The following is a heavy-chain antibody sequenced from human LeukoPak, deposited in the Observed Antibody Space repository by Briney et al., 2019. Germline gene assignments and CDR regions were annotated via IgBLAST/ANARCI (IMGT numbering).Heavy chain of an antibody. CDR3: ARMTTGHDY. J-gene: IGHJ4*02. CDR2: INHSGYT. V-gene: IGHV4-34*01. D-gene: IGHD4-17*01. CDR1: GFSFNDYY. Sequence: PSETLSLTCAGSGFSFNDYYWSWVRQAPGKGLEWIGEINHSGYTNDSPSLKSRVTLSIGTSRKQFSLNLRSVTVADSGIYYCARMTTGHDYWGQGTLVTVSS.